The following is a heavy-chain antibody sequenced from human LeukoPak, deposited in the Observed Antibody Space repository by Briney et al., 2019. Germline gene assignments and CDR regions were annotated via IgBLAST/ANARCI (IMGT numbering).Heavy chain of an antibody. CDR1: GGTYSSYA. V-gene: IGHV1-69*01. CDR3: AAEGRYGDYNYYYYGMDV. J-gene: IGHJ6*02. CDR2: IIPIFGTA. D-gene: IGHD4-17*01. Sequence: SVKVSCKASGGTYSSYAISWVRQAPGQGLEWMGGIIPIFGTANYAQKFQGRVTITADESTSTAYMELSSLRSEDTAVYYCAAEGRYGDYNYYYYGMDVWGQGTTVTVSS.